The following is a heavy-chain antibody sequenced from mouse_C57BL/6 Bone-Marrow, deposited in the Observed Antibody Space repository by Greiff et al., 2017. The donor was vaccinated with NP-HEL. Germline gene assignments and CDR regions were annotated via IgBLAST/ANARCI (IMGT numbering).Heavy chain of an antibody. J-gene: IGHJ4*01. CDR2: IDPSDSYT. CDR1: GYTFTSYW. Sequence: QVQLKQPGAELVMPGASVKLSCKASGYTFTSYWMHWVKQRPGQGLEWIGEIDPSDSYTNYNQKFKGKSTLTVDKSSSTAYMQLSNLTSEDSAVYYCARGDYYGSSLYAMDYWGQGTSVTVSS. D-gene: IGHD1-1*01. CDR3: ARGDYYGSSLYAMDY. V-gene: IGHV1-69*01.